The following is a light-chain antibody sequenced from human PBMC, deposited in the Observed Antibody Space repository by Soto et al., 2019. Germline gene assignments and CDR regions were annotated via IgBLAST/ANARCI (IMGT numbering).Light chain of an antibody. CDR2: DVT. V-gene: IGLV2-14*03. CDR1: SSDIGFYNY. CDR3: CSYSSSSTLFV. J-gene: IGLJ1*01. Sequence: SALTQPASLSGSPGQSITISCAGTSSDIGFYNYVSWYQHHPGKAPRLMIFDVTNRPSGISNRFSGSKSGNTASLTISGLQAEGEADYHCCSYSSSSTLFVFGTGTKLTVL.